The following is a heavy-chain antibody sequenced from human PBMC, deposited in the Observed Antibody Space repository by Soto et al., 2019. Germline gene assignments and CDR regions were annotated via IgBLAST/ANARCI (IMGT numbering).Heavy chain of an antibody. V-gene: IGHV3-30*18. CDR1: GFTFSSYG. Sequence: QVQLVESGGGVVQPGRSLRLSCAASGFTFSSYGMHWVRQAPGKGLEWVAVISYDGSNKYYADSVKGRFTISRDNSKNTLYLQMNSLRAEDTAVYYCAKGGAQLVLAWFDPWCQGTLVTVSS. CDR2: ISYDGSNK. D-gene: IGHD6-13*01. J-gene: IGHJ5*02. CDR3: AKGGAQLVLAWFDP.